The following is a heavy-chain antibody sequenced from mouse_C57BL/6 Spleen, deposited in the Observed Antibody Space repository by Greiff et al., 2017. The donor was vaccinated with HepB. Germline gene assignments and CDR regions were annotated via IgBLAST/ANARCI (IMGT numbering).Heavy chain of an antibody. CDR3: AGYCGSSYEYFDV. CDR2: INPGSGGT. CDR1: GYAFTNYL. Sequence: QVQLQQSGAELVRPGTSVKVSCKASGYAFTNYLIEWVKQRPGQGLEWIGVINPGSGGTNYNEKFKGKATLTADKSSSTAYMQLSSLTSEDSAVYFCAGYCGSSYEYFDVWGTGTTVTVSS. D-gene: IGHD1-1*01. J-gene: IGHJ1*03. V-gene: IGHV1-54*01.